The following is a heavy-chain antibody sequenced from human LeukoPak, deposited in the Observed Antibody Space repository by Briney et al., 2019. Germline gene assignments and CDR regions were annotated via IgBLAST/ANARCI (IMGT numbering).Heavy chain of an antibody. CDR2: ISSNGGST. J-gene: IGHJ4*02. Sequence: GGSLRLSCAASGFTLSNHWMHWVRQAPGKGLEYVSAISSNGGSTYYANSVKGRFTISRDNSKNTLYLQMGSLRAEDMAVYYCARVVAEALDYWGQGTLVTVSS. D-gene: IGHD5-12*01. CDR1: GFTLSNHW. CDR3: ARVVAEALDY. V-gene: IGHV3-64*01.